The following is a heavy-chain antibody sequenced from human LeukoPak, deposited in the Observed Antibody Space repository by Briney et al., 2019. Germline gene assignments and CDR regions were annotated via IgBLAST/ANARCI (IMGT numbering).Heavy chain of an antibody. Sequence: ASVKVSCKASGYXFTGYYIHWVRQAPGQGLGWMGWINPNSGGTNSAQKFQGRVTMTRDTSISTAYMELSRLTSDDTAVYYCARHPYSGSYHFDYWGQGTLVTVSS. CDR3: ARHPYSGSYHFDY. V-gene: IGHV1-2*02. J-gene: IGHJ4*02. D-gene: IGHD1-26*01. CDR1: GYXFTGYY. CDR2: INPNSGGT.